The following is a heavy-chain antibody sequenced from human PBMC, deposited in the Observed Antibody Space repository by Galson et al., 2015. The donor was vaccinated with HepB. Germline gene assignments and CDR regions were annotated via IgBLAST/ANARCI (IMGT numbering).Heavy chain of an antibody. CDR2: ISYDGSNK. Sequence: SLRLSCAASGFTFSNYGMHWVRQAPGKGLEWVAVISYDGSNKYYADSVKGRFTISRDNSKNTLYLQMNSLRADDTAVYYCARDRHPWHIDFWGQGTLVTVSS. D-gene: IGHD6-6*01. CDR1: GFTFSNYG. J-gene: IGHJ4*02. CDR3: ARDRHPWHIDF. V-gene: IGHV3-30*03.